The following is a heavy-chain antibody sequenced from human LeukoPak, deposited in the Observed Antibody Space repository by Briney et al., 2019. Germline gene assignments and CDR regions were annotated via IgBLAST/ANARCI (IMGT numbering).Heavy chain of an antibody. CDR1: GFTVSSYW. V-gene: IGHV3-74*01. Sequence: GGSLRLSCAASGFTVSSYWMHWVRQAPGKGLVWVSRISYDGGGPSYADSVKGRFTISRDNAKNTLYLQMNSLTAEDTAVYYCARGYSSRLYNWLDPWGQGTLVTVSS. CDR2: ISYDGGGP. CDR3: ARGYSSRLYNWLDP. J-gene: IGHJ5*02. D-gene: IGHD6-13*01.